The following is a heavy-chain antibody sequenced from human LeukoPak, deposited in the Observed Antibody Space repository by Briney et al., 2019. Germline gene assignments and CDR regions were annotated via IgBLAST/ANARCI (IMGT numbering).Heavy chain of an antibody. CDR1: GGSTSNYY. Sequence: SETLSLTCTVSGGSTSNYYWSWIRQPPGKGLEWIGYIYSSGSTNYNPSLKSRVTISVDTSKNQFSLKLSSVTAADTAVYYCARHPSTFAPFDYWGQGTLVTVSS. J-gene: IGHJ4*02. V-gene: IGHV4-4*09. CDR3: ARHPSTFAPFDY. CDR2: IYSSGST. D-gene: IGHD3-3*02.